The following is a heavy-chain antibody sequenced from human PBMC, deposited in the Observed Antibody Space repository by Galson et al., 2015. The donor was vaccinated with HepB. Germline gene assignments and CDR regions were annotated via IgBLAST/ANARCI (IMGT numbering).Heavy chain of an antibody. Sequence: SLRLSCAASGFTFDNYGMSWVRQAPGKGLEWVSGINWNDASPAYADSVKGRFTISRDSAKNSLYLQMNRLRGEDTALYYCAKDRNSTSPGTYGMDVWGQGTTVTVFS. J-gene: IGHJ6*02. CDR2: INWNDASP. D-gene: IGHD6-6*01. CDR1: GFTFDNYG. CDR3: AKDRNSTSPGTYGMDV. V-gene: IGHV3-20*04.